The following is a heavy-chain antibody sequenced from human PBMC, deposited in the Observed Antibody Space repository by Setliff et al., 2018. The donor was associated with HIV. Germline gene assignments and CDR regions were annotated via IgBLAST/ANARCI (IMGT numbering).Heavy chain of an antibody. Sequence: NPSETLSLPCTVSGGSISSGSNYWSWIRQPAGKGLEWIGQIYTSGSTNYNPSLKSRVTISVDTSKNQFYLKLSSVTAADTAVYYCARILLYDSSAYFVNAFDIWGQGTVVTVSS. CDR3: ARILLYDSSAYFVNAFDI. CDR2: IYTSGST. J-gene: IGHJ3*02. D-gene: IGHD3-22*01. CDR1: GGSISSGSNY. V-gene: IGHV4-61*09.